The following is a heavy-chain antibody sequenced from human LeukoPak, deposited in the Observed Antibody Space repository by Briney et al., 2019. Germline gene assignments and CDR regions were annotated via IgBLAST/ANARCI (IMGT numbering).Heavy chain of an antibody. V-gene: IGHV1-18*04. CDR2: ISAYNGNT. CDR3: ARDSPQLNYDILTGYYNRTFDY. Sequence: ASVKVSCKASGYTFTSYGISWVRQAPGQGLEWMGWISAYNGNTNYAQKLQGRVTMTTDTSTSTAYMELRSLRSDDTAVYYCARDSPQLNYDILTGYYNRTFDYWGRGTLVTVSS. J-gene: IGHJ4*02. D-gene: IGHD3-9*01. CDR1: GYTFTSYG.